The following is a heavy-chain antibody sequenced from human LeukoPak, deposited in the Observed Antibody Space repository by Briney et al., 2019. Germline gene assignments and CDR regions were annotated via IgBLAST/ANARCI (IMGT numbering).Heavy chain of an antibody. CDR2: IKNDGYET. CDR3: ASDRVYYGLDV. CDR1: GFTFSSYW. V-gene: IGHV3-74*01. Sequence: GGSLRLSCAASGFTFSSYWTHWVRHAPGKGLMWVSRIKNDGYETNYADSVKGRFTISRDNAKNTLYLQMNSLTVEDTAVYYCASDRVYYGLDVWGQGTTVSVSS. J-gene: IGHJ6*02.